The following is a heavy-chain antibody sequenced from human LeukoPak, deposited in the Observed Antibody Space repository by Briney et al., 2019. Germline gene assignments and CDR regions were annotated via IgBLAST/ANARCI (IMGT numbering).Heavy chain of an antibody. V-gene: IGHV3-66*01. CDR2: IYSGGDT. CDR3: ARRSGEGYFDC. CDR1: GFTVRSNY. Sequence: ESGGSLRLSCAASGFTVRSNYMTWVRQAPGKGLEWVSVIYSGGDTYYADSVKGRFTISRDNSKNTLYLQLNSLRAEDTAVYYCARRSGEGYFDCWGQGTLVTVSS. J-gene: IGHJ4*02. D-gene: IGHD1-26*01.